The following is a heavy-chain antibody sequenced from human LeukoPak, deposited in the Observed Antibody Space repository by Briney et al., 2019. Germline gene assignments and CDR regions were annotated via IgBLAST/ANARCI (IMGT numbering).Heavy chain of an antibody. Sequence: GGSLRLSCSASGFTFSSYAMHWVRQAPGKGLEYASAISSNGGSTYYADSVKGRFTISRDNSKNTLYLQMSSLRAEDTAVYYCVKIAAAGNWGQGTLVTVSS. CDR2: ISSNGGST. D-gene: IGHD6-13*01. CDR3: VKIAAAGN. J-gene: IGHJ4*02. V-gene: IGHV3-64D*09. CDR1: GFTFSSYA.